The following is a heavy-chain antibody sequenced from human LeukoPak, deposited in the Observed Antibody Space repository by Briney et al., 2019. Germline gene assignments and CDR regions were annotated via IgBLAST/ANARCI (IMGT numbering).Heavy chain of an antibody. CDR2: IRYDGNNE. D-gene: IGHD2-2*01. Sequence: GGSLRLSCAASGFTFSSYGIHWVRQAPGKGLEWVTFIRYDGNNEYYVDSVMGRFTISRDNSKSTLDLQMNSLRAEDTAVYYCAKDKGYRYAAGHDAFDIWGQGTMVTVSS. V-gene: IGHV3-30*02. J-gene: IGHJ3*02. CDR3: AKDKGYRYAAGHDAFDI. CDR1: GFTFSSYG.